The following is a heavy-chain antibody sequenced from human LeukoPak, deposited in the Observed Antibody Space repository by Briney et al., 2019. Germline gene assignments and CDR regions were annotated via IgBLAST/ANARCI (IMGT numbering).Heavy chain of an antibody. CDR3: ARHITMVRGVISPLSWFDP. Sequence: SETLSLTCTVSGGSISSYYWSWIRQPPGKGLEWVGYIYYSGSTNYNPSLKSRVTISVDTSKNQFSLKLSSVTAADTAVYYCARHITMVRGVISPLSWFDPWGQGTLVTVSS. CDR1: GGSISSYY. CDR2: IYYSGST. D-gene: IGHD3-10*01. V-gene: IGHV4-59*08. J-gene: IGHJ5*02.